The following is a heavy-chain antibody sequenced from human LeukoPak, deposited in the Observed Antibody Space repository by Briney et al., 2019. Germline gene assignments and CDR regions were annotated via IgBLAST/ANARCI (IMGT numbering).Heavy chain of an antibody. J-gene: IGHJ4*02. CDR3: AKTFYYGPGSPFDD. CDR1: DGSMRSRSSGYH. CDR2: IDHSGNT. V-gene: IGHV4-39*01. D-gene: IGHD3-10*01. Sequence: SETLSLTCTVSDGSMRSRSSGYHWGWIRQPPGKGLEWIGTIDHSGNTYNNPSLKSRVTISVDTSKNQFSLKLRSVTAADTAVYYCAKTFYYGPGSPFDDWGQGTLVTVSS.